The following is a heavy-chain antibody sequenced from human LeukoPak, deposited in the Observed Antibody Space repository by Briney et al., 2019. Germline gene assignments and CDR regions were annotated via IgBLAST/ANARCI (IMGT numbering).Heavy chain of an antibody. D-gene: IGHD4-23*01. CDR3: ARDADYGGCPDY. V-gene: IGHV3-23*01. Sequence: GGSLRLSCAATGFTFSSYAMSWVRQAPGKGLEWVSAISGSGGSTYYADSVKGRFTISRDNSKNTLYLQMNSLRAEDTAVYYCARDADYGGCPDYWGQGTLVTVSS. CDR1: GFTFSSYA. CDR2: ISGSGGST. J-gene: IGHJ4*02.